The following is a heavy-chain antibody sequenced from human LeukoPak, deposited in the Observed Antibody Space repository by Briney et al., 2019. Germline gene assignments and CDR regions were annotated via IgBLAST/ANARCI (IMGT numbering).Heavy chain of an antibody. Sequence: PGGSLRLSCAASGFTVSSNYMNWVRQAPGKGLEWVSVIYGGGNIYYADSVKGRFTISRDNSKNTVLLQMDSLRAEDTAIYYCAKRSGVYSDNSGVFDYWGQGSLVTVSS. CDR1: GFTVSSNY. J-gene: IGHJ4*02. D-gene: IGHD4-11*01. CDR2: IYGGGNI. CDR3: AKRSGVYSDNSGVFDY. V-gene: IGHV3-53*01.